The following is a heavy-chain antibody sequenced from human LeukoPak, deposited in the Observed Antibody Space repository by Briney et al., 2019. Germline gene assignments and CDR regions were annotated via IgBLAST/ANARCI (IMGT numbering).Heavy chain of an antibody. Sequence: GRSLRLSCAASGFTFSSYAMHWVRQAPGKGLEWVAVMSNDGINKYYADSVKGRFTISRDNSKNTLYLQMNSLRAEDTAVYYCAKDRPTVAGTNYWGQGTLVTVSS. CDR1: GFTFSSYA. CDR2: MSNDGINK. J-gene: IGHJ4*02. V-gene: IGHV3-30-3*01. D-gene: IGHD6-19*01. CDR3: AKDRPTVAGTNY.